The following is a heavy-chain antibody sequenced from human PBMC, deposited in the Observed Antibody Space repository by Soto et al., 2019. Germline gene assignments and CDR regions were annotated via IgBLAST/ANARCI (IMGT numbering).Heavy chain of an antibody. J-gene: IGHJ5*02. CDR1: GGSISSGDYY. CDR2: IYYSGST. Sequence: QVQLQESGPGLVKPSQTLSLTCTVSGGSISSGDYYWSWIRQPPGKGLEWIGYIYYSGSTYYNPSLKSRVTISVDTSKNQFSLKLSSVTAADTAVYYCARTPITIFGVVGNWFDPWGQGTLVTVSS. V-gene: IGHV4-30-4*01. D-gene: IGHD3-3*01. CDR3: ARTPITIFGVVGNWFDP.